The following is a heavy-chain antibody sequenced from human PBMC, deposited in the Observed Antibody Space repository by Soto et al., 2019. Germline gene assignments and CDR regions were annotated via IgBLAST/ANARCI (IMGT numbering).Heavy chain of an antibody. CDR3: AKDRQYPRDYFHY. V-gene: IGHV3-21*02. Sequence: EVQLVESGGGLVKPGGSLRLSCAASGFTLTTYSMNWVRQASGKGLEWVASISSSSSHIYYADSVKGRFTISRDNARNSLYLQMNSLRAEDTAVYYCAKDRQYPRDYFHYWGQGTLVTVSS. CDR1: GFTLTTYS. D-gene: IGHD4-4*01. CDR2: ISSSSSHI. J-gene: IGHJ4*02.